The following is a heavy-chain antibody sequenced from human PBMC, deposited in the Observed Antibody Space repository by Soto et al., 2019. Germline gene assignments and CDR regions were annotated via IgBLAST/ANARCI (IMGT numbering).Heavy chain of an antibody. CDR2: ISRNGTT. V-gene: IGHV3-66*01. J-gene: IGHJ1*01. CDR3: ARGRIAARL. CDR1: GFTVSLNY. Sequence: EVQLVESGGGLVQPGGSLRLSCAASGFTVSLNYMNWVRQAPGTGLEWVSVISRNGTTYYADSVKSRFTISRDNSRDSVFLQMNSLRVEDTGIYYCARGRIAARLWGQGALVTVSS. D-gene: IGHD6-6*01.